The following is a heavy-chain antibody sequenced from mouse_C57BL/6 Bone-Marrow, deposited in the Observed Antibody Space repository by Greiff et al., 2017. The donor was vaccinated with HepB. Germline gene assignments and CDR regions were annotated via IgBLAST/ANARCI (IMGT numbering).Heavy chain of an antibody. Sequence: DVKLQESGGGLVKPGGSLKLSCAASGFTFSDYGMHWVRQAPEKGLEWVAYISSGSSTIYYADTVKGRYTISRDNAKNTLFLQMTSLRSEDTAMYYCAWLPAWFAYWGQGTLVTVSA. CDR1: GFTFSDYG. CDR2: ISSGSSTI. V-gene: IGHV5-17*01. CDR3: AWLPAWFAY. D-gene: IGHD2-2*01. J-gene: IGHJ3*01.